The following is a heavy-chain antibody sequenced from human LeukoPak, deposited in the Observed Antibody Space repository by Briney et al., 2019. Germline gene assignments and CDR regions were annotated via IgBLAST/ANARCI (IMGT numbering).Heavy chain of an antibody. D-gene: IGHD1-7*01. J-gene: IGHJ3*02. V-gene: IGHV3-20*04. CDR3: ARGYNWNYQNAFDI. CDR2: INWNGGST. CDR1: GFTFSSYS. Sequence: GGSLRLSCAASGFTFSSYSMNWVRQAPGKGLEWVSGINWNGGSTGYADSVKGRFTISRDNAKNSLYLQMNSLRAEDTALYYCARGYNWNYQNAFDIWGQGTMVTVSS.